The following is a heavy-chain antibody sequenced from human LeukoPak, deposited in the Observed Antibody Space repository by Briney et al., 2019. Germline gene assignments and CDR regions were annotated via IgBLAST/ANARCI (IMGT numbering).Heavy chain of an antibody. CDR2: MNPNSGNT. V-gene: IGHV1-8*01. CDR1: GYTFTSYD. CDR3: ASDVGYDILTGYRALGY. J-gene: IGHJ4*02. D-gene: IGHD3-9*01. Sequence: ASVKVSCKASGYTFTSYDINWVRQATGQGLEWMGWMNPNSGNTGYAQKFQGRVTMTRNTSISTAYMELSSLRSEDTAVYYCASDVGYDILTGYRALGYWGQGTLVTVSS.